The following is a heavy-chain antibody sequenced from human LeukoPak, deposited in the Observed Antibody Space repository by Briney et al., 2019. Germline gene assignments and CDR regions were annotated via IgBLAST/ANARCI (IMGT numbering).Heavy chain of an antibody. CDR2: IKEAGSEK. CDR1: GFTFSNYW. D-gene: IGHD2-8*01. CDR3: ATRYCTIAACRASSHHCFDD. Sequence: GGSLRLSCAASGFTFSNYWMSWVRQAPGKGLEFMANIKEAGSEKYYVDSVKGRFTVSRDNAKNSLYLQLNSLRAEDTAVYYCATRYCTIAACRASSHHCFDDWGKGTTVIVSS. J-gene: IGHJ6*04. V-gene: IGHV3-7*01.